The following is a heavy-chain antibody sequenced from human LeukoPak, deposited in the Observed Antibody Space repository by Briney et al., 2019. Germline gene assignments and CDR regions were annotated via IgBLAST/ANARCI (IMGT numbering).Heavy chain of an antibody. CDR2: IHYSGST. Sequence: PSETLSLTCTVSGGSISSGGYYWSWIRQHPGKGLEWIGYIHYSGSTYYNPSLKSRVTISVDTSKNQFSLKLSSVTAADTAVYYCARDRGGVYFDYWGQGTLVTVSS. CDR1: GGSISSGGYY. J-gene: IGHJ4*02. D-gene: IGHD3-16*01. CDR3: ARDRGGVYFDY. V-gene: IGHV4-31*03.